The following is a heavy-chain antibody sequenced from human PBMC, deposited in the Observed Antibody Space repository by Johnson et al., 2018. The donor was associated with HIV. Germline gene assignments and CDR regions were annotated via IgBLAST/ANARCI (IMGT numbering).Heavy chain of an antibody. CDR2: IGSAGDT. D-gene: IGHD1-26*01. J-gene: IGHJ3*01. CDR1: GFTFSKFD. Sequence: VQLVESGGDLIQPGGSLRLSCAASGFTFSKFDMYWVRQASGKGLEWVSTIGSAGDTYYTDSVKGRFTISRENARNSFYLQMNSLRAGDTAVYYCARGSGSYDLVKGAVDFWGQGTIVTVSS. V-gene: IGHV3-13*01. CDR3: ARGSGSYDLVKGAVDF.